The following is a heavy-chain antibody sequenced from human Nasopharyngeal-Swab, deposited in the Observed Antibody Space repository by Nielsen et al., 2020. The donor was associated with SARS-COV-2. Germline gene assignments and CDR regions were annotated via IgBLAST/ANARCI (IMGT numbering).Heavy chain of an antibody. CDR1: GGSFSGYY. CDR2: INHSGST. J-gene: IGHJ4*02. D-gene: IGHD5-18*01. Sequence: LSLTCAVYGGSFSGYYWSWIRQPPGKGLEWIGEINHSGSTNYNPSLKSRVTISVDTSKNQLSLKLSSVTAADTAVYYCARHTANTEDWGQGTLVTVSS. CDR3: ARHTANTED. V-gene: IGHV4-34*01.